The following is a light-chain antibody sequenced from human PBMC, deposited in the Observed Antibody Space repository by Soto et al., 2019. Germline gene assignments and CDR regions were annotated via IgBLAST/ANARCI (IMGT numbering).Light chain of an antibody. CDR2: EVT. J-gene: IGLJ3*02. CDR3: SSFASSNTWV. CDR1: SSDVGAYNY. V-gene: IGLV2-8*01. Sequence: QTALPQPPSASGAPGQSVTIACTGTSSDVGAYNYVSWYQQHAGKAPKLVIYEVTKRPSGVPDRFSGSKSANTASLTVSGLPAEDEADYYCSSFASSNTWVFGGGTKLTVL.